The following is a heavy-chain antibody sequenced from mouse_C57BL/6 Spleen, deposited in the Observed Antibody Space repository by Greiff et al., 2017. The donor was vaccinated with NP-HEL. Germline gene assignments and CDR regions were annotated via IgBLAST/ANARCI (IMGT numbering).Heavy chain of an antibody. V-gene: IGHV1-64*01. CDR2: IHPNSGST. CDR1: GYTFTSYW. Sequence: QVQLKQPGAELVKPGASVKLSCKASGYTFTSYWMHWVKQRPGQGLEWIGMIHPNSGSTNYNEKFKSKATLTVDKSSSTAYMQLSSLTSEDSAVYYCARGSSGYDYYAMDYWGQRTSVTVSS. J-gene: IGHJ4*01. CDR3: ARGSSGYDYYAMDY. D-gene: IGHD3-2*02.